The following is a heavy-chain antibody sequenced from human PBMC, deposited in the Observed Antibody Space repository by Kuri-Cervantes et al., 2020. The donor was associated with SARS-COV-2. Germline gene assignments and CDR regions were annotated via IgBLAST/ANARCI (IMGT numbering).Heavy chain of an antibody. V-gene: IGHV3-30-3*01. CDR1: GFTFSSYA. Sequence: GESLKISCAASGFTFSSYAMHWVRQAPGKGLEWVAVISYDGSNKYYADSVKGRFTISRDKSKNTLYLQMNSLRAEDTALYYCARNSSGTSSLPYYYFMDVWGKGTTVTVSS. CDR2: ISYDGSNK. CDR3: ARNSSGTSSLPYYYFMDV. J-gene: IGHJ6*03. D-gene: IGHD2-2*01.